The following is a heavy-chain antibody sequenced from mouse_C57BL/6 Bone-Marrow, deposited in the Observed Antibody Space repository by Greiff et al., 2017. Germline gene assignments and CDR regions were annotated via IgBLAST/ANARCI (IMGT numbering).Heavy chain of an antibody. Sequence: VQLQQSGPGLVQPSQSLSITCTVSGFSLTSYGVHWVRQSPGKGLEWLGVIWSGGSTDYNAAFISRRSISKDNSKSQVFFKMNSLQADDTAIYYCARYGKKDYFDYWGQGTTLTVAS. V-gene: IGHV2-2*01. CDR1: GFSLTSYG. CDR2: IWSGGST. CDR3: ARYGKKDYFDY. D-gene: IGHD2-1*01. J-gene: IGHJ2*01.